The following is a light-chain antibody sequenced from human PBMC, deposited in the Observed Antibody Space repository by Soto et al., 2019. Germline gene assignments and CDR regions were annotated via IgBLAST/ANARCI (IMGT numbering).Light chain of an antibody. J-gene: IGKJ5*01. V-gene: IGKV3-20*01. CDR3: QQYGGSPRIT. CDR1: QSVRSN. CDR2: GAS. Sequence: EIVMTQSPDTVYVSPGERATLSCRASQSVRSNLAWYQQRPGQPPRLLIYGASNRATGIPDRFSGTGSGTDFTLIINRLETEDVAIYYCQQYGGSPRITFGQGTRLEIK.